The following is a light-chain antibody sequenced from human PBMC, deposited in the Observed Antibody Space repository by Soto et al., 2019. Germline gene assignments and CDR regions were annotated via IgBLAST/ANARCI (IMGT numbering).Light chain of an antibody. CDR1: TSDVGRYNY. V-gene: IGLV2-14*01. CDR3: NSYTSSSTYV. CDR2: DVS. J-gene: IGLJ1*01. Sequence: QSVLTQPASVSGSPGQSITISCTGTTSDVGRYNYVSRYQQHPGKAPKLIIYDVSNRPSGVSNRFSGSKSGNTASLTISGLQAEDEADYYCNSYTSSSTYVFGTGTKVT.